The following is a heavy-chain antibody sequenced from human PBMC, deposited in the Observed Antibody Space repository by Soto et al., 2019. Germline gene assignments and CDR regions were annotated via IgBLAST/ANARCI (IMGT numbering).Heavy chain of an antibody. CDR3: ARRITYYYDSSGQMVPYYYYYGMDV. V-gene: IGHV1-69*06. D-gene: IGHD3-22*01. CDR1: GGTFSSYA. CDR2: IIPIFGTA. Sequence: GPSVKVSCKASGGTFSSYAISWVRQAPVQGLEWMGGIIPIFGTANYAQKFQGRVTITADKSTSTAYMELSSLRSEDTAVYYCARRITYYYDSSGQMVPYYYYYGMDVWGQGTTVTVSS. J-gene: IGHJ6*02.